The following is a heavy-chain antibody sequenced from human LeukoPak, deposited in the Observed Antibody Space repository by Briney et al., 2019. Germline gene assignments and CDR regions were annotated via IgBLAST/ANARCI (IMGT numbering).Heavy chain of an antibody. D-gene: IGHD5-18*01. CDR3: AKDGLKGYSYGPRGSGYYYYGMDV. J-gene: IGHJ6*02. CDR1: GFIFSSYG. V-gene: IGHV3-30*18. Sequence: PGRSLRLSCAASGFIFSSYGMHWVRQAPGKGLEWVAVISYDGSNKYCADSVKGRFTISRDNSKNTLYLQMNSLRAEDTAVYYCAKDGLKGYSYGPRGSGYYYYGMDVWGQGTTVTVSS. CDR2: ISYDGSNK.